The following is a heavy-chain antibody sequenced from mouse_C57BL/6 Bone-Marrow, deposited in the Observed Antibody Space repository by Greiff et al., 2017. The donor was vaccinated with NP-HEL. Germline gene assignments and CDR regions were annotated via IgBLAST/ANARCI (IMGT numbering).Heavy chain of an antibody. CDR2: IDPETGGT. CDR3: TRRQLRLAWFAY. J-gene: IGHJ3*01. Sequence: VQLQQSGAELVRPGASVTLSCKASGYTFTDYEMHWVKQTPVHGLEWIGAIDPETGGTAYNQKFKGKAILTADKSSSTAYMELRSLTSEGAAVYYCTRRQLRLAWFAYWGQGALVTVA. CDR1: GYTFTDYE. D-gene: IGHD3-2*02. V-gene: IGHV1-15*01.